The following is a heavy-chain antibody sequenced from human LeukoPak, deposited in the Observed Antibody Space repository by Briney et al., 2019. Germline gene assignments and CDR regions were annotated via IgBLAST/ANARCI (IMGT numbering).Heavy chain of an antibody. V-gene: IGHV6-1*01. J-gene: IGHJ4*02. Sequence: SQTLSLTCAISGDSVSSNSAAWNWIRQSPSRGLEWLGRTYYRSKWYNDYAVSVKSRITINPDTSKNQFSLQLNSVTPEDTAVYYCARDYDILTGYLYYFDYWGQGTLVTVSS. D-gene: IGHD3-9*01. CDR3: ARDYDILTGYLYYFDY. CDR2: TYYRSKWYN. CDR1: GDSVSSNSAA.